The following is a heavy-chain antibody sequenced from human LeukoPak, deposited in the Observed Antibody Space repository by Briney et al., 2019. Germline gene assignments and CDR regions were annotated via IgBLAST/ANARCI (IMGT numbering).Heavy chain of an antibody. Sequence: PSETLSLTCTVSGGSISSSSHYWGWIRQPPGKGLEWIGSIYYSGITYHNPSLRSRVTISSATSKNQFSLKLTSVTAADTAVYYCARLSPIWWFYWGQGTLVTVSS. J-gene: IGHJ4*02. CDR3: ARLSPIWWFY. D-gene: IGHD2-21*01. CDR1: GGSISSSSHY. V-gene: IGHV4-39*01. CDR2: IYYSGIT.